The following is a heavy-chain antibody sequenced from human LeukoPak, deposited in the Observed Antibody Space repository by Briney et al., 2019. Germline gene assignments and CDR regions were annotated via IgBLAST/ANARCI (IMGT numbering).Heavy chain of an antibody. CDR2: ISYDGSNK. CDR1: GFTFRTYG. J-gene: IGHJ3*02. D-gene: IGHD6-13*01. CDR3: AKDVGAADAFDI. V-gene: IGHV3-30*18. Sequence: GGSLRLSCAASGFTFRTYGMHWVRQAPGKGLEWVAVISYDGSNKYYADSVKGRFTISRDNSKNTLYLQMNSLRAEDTAVYYCAKDVGAADAFDIWGQGTMVTVPS.